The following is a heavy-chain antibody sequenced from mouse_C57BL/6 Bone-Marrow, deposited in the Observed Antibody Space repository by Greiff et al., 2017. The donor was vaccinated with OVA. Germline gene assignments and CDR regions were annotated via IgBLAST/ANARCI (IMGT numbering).Heavy chain of an antibody. D-gene: IGHD2-2*01. CDR3: TRLGDLLWLRRGVYYAMDY. CDR1: GYTFTSYW. CDR2: IYPGNSDT. J-gene: IGHJ4*01. V-gene: IGHV1-5*01. Sequence: EVKLQESGTVLARPGASVKMSCKTSGYTFTSYWMHWVKQRPGQGLEWIGAIYPGNSDTSYNQKFKGKAKLTAVTSASTAYMELSSLTNEDSAVYYCTRLGDLLWLRRGVYYAMDYWGQGTSVTVSS.